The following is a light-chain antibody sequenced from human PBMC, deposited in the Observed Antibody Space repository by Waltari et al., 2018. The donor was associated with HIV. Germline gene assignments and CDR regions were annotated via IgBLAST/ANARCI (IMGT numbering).Light chain of an antibody. CDR3: SSHTITRTLV. CDR1: GLDIGLYDF. Sequence: QSVLTQPASMSGSPGQSITISCTRSGLDIGLYDFVSWYKQLPNMARQLIIFGVNRRPSGVNSRFSGSKSGDMASLTISGLQAEDEVDYYCSSHTITRTLVFGGGTKLTV. CDR2: GVN. J-gene: IGLJ2*01. V-gene: IGLV2-14*03.